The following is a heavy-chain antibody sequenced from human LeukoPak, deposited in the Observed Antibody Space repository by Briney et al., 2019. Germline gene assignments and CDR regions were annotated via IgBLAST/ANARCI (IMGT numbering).Heavy chain of an antibody. Sequence: PGGSLRLSCAASGFTFISYGMHWVRQAPGKGLEWVAFIAYDGSNKYYAGSVKGRFTISRDNSKNTLSLQMNSLRAEDTAVYYCAKDHDYYGLESYWGQGTLVTVSS. V-gene: IGHV3-30*02. CDR1: GFTFISYG. J-gene: IGHJ4*02. CDR3: AKDHDYYGLESY. D-gene: IGHD3-10*01. CDR2: IAYDGSNK.